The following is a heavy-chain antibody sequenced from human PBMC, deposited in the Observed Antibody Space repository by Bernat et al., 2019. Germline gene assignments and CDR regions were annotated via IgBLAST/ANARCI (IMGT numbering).Heavy chain of an antibody. Sequence: QVQLQQWGAGLLKPSETLSLPCAVYGGSFIGYYWSWIRQPPGKGLEWFGEINHSGSTNYNPSLKSRVTISVDTSKNQFSLKLSSVTAADTAVYYCARGRHLIQLFFFIGAGTAKLAFDPWGQGTLVTVSS. CDR3: ARGRHLIQLFFFIGAGTAKLAFDP. V-gene: IGHV4-34*01. CDR2: INHSGST. J-gene: IGHJ5*02. CDR1: GGSFIGYY. D-gene: IGHD5-18*01.